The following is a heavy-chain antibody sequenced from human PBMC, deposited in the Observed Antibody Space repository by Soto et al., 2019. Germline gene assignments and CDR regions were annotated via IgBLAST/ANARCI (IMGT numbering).Heavy chain of an antibody. J-gene: IGHJ6*03. CDR3: AHRRWVRVFTPYLVV. V-gene: IGHV2-5*02. CDR1: GFSLTTNGMG. CDR2: IYWDDDN. Sequence: QITLKESGPTLVKPTQTLTLTCTFSGFSLTTNGMGVGWIRQPPGKALEWLGIIYWDDDNRYSPSLKSRLTLTKDAAKNHRVLTLTNMDPVDTPTYYCAHRRWVRVFTPYLVVRGKGTTITVYS. D-gene: IGHD3-10*01.